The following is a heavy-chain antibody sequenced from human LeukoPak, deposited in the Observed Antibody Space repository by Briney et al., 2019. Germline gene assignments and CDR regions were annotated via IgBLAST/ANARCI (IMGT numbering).Heavy chain of an antibody. J-gene: IGHJ4*02. D-gene: IGHD3-3*01. V-gene: IGHV3-30*02. CDR3: AKDFWSGYYMFDY. CDR1: GFTFSSYG. Sequence: GGSLRLSCAASGFTFSSYGMHWVRQAPGKGLEWVAFIRYDGSNKYYADSVKGRFTISRDNSKNTLYLQMNSLRAEDTAVYYCAKDFWSGYYMFDYWGQGTLVTVSS. CDR2: IRYDGSNK.